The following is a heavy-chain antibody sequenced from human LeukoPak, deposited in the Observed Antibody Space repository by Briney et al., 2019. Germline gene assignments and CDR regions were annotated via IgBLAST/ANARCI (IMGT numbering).Heavy chain of an antibody. D-gene: IGHD3/OR15-3a*01. Sequence: SETLSLTCTVSGGSISSSSYYWSWIRQPPGKGLEWIGYIYYSGSTNYNPSLKSRVTISVDTSKNQFSLKLSSVTAAGTAVYYCARGYEFWSGYSAYYYGMDVWGQGTTVTVSS. CDR1: GGSISSSSYY. CDR3: ARGYEFWSGYSAYYYGMDV. CDR2: IYYSGST. V-gene: IGHV4-61*01. J-gene: IGHJ6*02.